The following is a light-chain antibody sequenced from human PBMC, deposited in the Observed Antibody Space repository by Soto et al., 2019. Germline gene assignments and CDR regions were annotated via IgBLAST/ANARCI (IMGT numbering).Light chain of an antibody. V-gene: IGKV1-5*03. J-gene: IGKJ1*01. CDR2: KSS. Sequence: DIQMTHSPSSLSASVCDRVTITCRASQSISSYLNWYQQKQGKAPKLLIYKSSTLKSGVPSRFSGSGYGTEFNLTISSLQTDDFATYYCQHYNSYSEAFGQGTKVDIK. CDR3: QHYNSYSEA. CDR1: QSISSY.